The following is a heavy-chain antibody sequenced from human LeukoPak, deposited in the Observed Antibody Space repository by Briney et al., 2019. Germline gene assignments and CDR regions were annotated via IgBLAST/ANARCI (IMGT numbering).Heavy chain of an antibody. D-gene: IGHD1-26*01. CDR1: GGSISSYY. Sequence: SETLSLTCTVSGGSISSYYWSWIRQPAGKGLEWIGRIYTSGSTNYNPSLKSRVTMSVDTSKNQFSLKLSSVTAADTAVYYCARAGELGAYYYYGMDVWGQGTTVTVSS. CDR3: ARAGELGAYYYYGMDV. CDR2: IYTSGST. J-gene: IGHJ6*02. V-gene: IGHV4-4*07.